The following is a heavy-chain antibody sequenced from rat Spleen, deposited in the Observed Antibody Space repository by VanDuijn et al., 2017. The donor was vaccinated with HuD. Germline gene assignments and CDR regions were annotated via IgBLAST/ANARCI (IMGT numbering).Heavy chain of an antibody. CDR1: GFSLTSHH. J-gene: IGHJ2*01. CDR3: ARDRMDYCYYFDY. CDR2: MWNGGDT. Sequence: QVQLRESGPGLVQPSQTLSLTCTVSGFSLTSHHVHWVRQPPGKGLEWMGVMWNGGDTSYNSALKSRLSISRDTSKSKVFLKMISLQTEDTATYYCARDRMDYCYYFDYWGQGVMVTVSS. V-gene: IGHV2-32*01. D-gene: IGHD1-6*01.